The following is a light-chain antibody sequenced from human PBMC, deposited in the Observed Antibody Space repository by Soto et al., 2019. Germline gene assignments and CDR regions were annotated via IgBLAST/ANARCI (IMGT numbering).Light chain of an antibody. CDR3: GSWDSRLSAVV. CDR1: GSTTGKNY. V-gene: IGLV1-51*02. CDR2: EDS. Sequence: QSVLTQPPSVSVAPGQKVTISCSGSGSTTGKNYVSWYQQLPGTAPKLLIYEDSRRPSGIPDRFSGSKSGTSATLGITGLQTGDEADYYCGSWDSRLSAVVFGTGTKVTVL. J-gene: IGLJ1*01.